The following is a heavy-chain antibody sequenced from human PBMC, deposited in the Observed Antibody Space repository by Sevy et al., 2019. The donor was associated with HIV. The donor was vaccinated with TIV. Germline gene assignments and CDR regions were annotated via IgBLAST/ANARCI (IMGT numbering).Heavy chain of an antibody. V-gene: IGHV4-39*01. CDR3: ARYPRGVGYADAFDI. D-gene: IGHD5-12*01. J-gene: IGHJ3*02. CDR2: IYYSGST. Sequence: SETLSLTCTVSGGSISSSSYYWGWIRQPPGKGLEWIGSIYYSGSTYYNPSLKSRVTISVDTSKNQFSLKLSSVTAADTAVYYCARYPRGVGYADAFDIWGQGTMVTVSS. CDR1: GGSISSSSYY.